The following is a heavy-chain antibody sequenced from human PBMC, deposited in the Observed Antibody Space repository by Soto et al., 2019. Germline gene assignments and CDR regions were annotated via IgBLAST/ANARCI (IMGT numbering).Heavy chain of an antibody. CDR1: GVSCRSHG. Sequence: PGRSLRLPWAASGVSCRSHGRRWVRQAPGKGLEWVAVISYDGSNKYYADSVKDRFTISRDNSKKTLYLQMNSLRADDTAVYYCVAGQYFFDYCGQGTLVTVSS. D-gene: IGHD6-19*01. CDR2: ISYDGSNK. J-gene: IGHJ4*02. V-gene: IGHV3-30*03. CDR3: VAGQYFFDY.